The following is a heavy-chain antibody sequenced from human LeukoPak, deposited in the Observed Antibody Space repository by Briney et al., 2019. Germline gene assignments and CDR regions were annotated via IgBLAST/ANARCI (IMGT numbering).Heavy chain of an antibody. Sequence: PGGSLRLSCAASGFTVSSNYMSWVRQAPGKGLGWVSVIYSGGSTYYADSVKGRFTISRDNSKNTLYLQMNSLRAEDTAVYYCAREMYYYDSSGYYSYYFDYWGQGTLVTVSS. J-gene: IGHJ4*02. CDR2: IYSGGST. CDR1: GFTVSSNY. CDR3: AREMYYYDSSGYYSYYFDY. V-gene: IGHV3-53*01. D-gene: IGHD3-22*01.